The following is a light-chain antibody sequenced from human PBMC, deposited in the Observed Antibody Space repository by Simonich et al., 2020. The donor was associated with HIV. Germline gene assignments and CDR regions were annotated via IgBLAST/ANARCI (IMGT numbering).Light chain of an antibody. V-gene: IGKV1-33*01. CDR3: QQYYSYPLT. J-gene: IGKJ4*01. CDR2: DAS. CDR1: QDISNY. Sequence: DIQMTQSPSSLSASVGDRVTITCQASQDISNYLNWDQQKPGKAPKLLIYDASNLETGVPSRFSGSGSGTDFTFTISSLQPEDIATYYCQQYYSYPLTFGGGTKVEIK.